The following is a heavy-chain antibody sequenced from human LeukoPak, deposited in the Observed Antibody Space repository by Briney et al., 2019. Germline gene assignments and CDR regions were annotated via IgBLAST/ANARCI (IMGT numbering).Heavy chain of an antibody. Sequence: GGSLRLSCAASGFTFSSYWMNWARQAPGKGLEWVASINHNGNVNYYVDSVKGRFTISRDNAKNSLYLQMSHSRAEDTAVYFCARGGGLDVWGQGATVTVSS. CDR1: GFTFSSYW. V-gene: IGHV3-7*03. CDR3: ARGGGLDV. J-gene: IGHJ6*02. CDR2: INHNGNVN. D-gene: IGHD3-16*01.